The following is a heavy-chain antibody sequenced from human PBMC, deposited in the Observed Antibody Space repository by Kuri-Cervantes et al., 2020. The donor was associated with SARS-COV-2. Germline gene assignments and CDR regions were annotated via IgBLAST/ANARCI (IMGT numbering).Heavy chain of an antibody. D-gene: IGHD1-1*01. CDR1: GFTFSSYW. CDR2: INSDGSST. J-gene: IGHJ4*02. V-gene: IGHV3-74*01. Sequence: GSLRLSCAASGFTFSSYWMHWVRQAPGKGLVWVSRINSDGSSTSYADSVKGRFTLSRDNAKNMLFLQMNSLRAEDTAVYYCVRDRDHWNFDYWGQGTLVTVSS. CDR3: VRDRDHWNFDY.